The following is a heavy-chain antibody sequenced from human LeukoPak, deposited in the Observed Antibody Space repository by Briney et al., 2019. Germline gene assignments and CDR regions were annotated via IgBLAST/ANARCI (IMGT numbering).Heavy chain of an antibody. D-gene: IGHD6-6*01. Sequence: GGSLRLSCAASGFTFSDYYMSWIRQAPGKGLEWVSYISSSGGTIYYADSVKGRFTISRDNAKNSLYLQMNSLRAEDTAVYYCARDEEYSSSSDYWGQGTLVIVSS. CDR1: GFTFSDYY. CDR2: ISSSGGTI. J-gene: IGHJ4*02. CDR3: ARDEEYSSSSDY. V-gene: IGHV3-11*01.